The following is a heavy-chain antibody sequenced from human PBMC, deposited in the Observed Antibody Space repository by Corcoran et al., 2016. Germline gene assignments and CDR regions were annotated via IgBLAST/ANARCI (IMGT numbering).Heavy chain of an antibody. CDR3: ARDCRSAFRCYGRFDP. Sequence: QVQLQESGPGLVKPSETLSLTCSVSGDSISNNYYHWAWVRQPPGKGLEYIGSVFHTGNTYYNPSLKGRITMSVDMSRNQFSLKLNSLTAADTAVYYCARDCRSAFRCYGRFDPWGQGILVTVSS. CDR2: VFHTGNT. V-gene: IGHV4-39*07. CDR1: GDSISNNYYH. J-gene: IGHJ5*02. D-gene: IGHD2-2*01.